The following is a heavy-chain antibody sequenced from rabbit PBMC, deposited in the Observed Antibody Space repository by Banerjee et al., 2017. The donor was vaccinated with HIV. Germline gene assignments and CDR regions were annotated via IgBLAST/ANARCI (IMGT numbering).Heavy chain of an antibody. D-gene: IGHD2-1*01. J-gene: IGHJ4*01. CDR2: IDNGDGST. Sequence: EESGGDLVKPGASLTLTCTASGFDFSSNAMCWVRQAPGKGPEWITCIDNGDGSTYYANWVNGRFTISSHNAQNTLYLQLNSLTAADTATYFCVSYDDYGDRNLWGPGTLVTVS. CDR3: VSYDDYGDRNL. V-gene: IGHV1S47*01. CDR1: GFDFSSNA.